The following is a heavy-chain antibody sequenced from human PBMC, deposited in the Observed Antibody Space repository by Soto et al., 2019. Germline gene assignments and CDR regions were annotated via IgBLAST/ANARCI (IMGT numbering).Heavy chain of an antibody. D-gene: IGHD3-22*01. V-gene: IGHV4-30-4*01. CDR3: ARAFHASRGYYGGLGY. CDR2: IYYSGST. Sequence: SETLSLTCTVSGGSISSGDYYWSWIRQPPGKGLEWIGYIYYSGSTYYNPSLKNRITISVDTPKNQLSLKLSSVTAADTAVYYCARAFHASRGYYGGLGYWGQGTLLTVSS. CDR1: GGSISSGDYY. J-gene: IGHJ4*02.